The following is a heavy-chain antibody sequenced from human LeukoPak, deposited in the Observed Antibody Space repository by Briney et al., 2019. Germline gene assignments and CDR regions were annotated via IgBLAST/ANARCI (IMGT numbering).Heavy chain of an antibody. V-gene: IGHV3-23*01. D-gene: IGHD6-19*01. CDR2: ISGSGGST. CDR3: AKDHSSGWDEGPI. Sequence: GGSLRLSCAASGFTFSSYGMHWVRQAPGKGLEWVSAISGSGGSTYYADSVKGRFTISRDNSKNTLYLQMNSLRAEDTAVYYCAKDHSSGWDEGPIWGQGTLVTVSS. J-gene: IGHJ4*02. CDR1: GFTFSSYG.